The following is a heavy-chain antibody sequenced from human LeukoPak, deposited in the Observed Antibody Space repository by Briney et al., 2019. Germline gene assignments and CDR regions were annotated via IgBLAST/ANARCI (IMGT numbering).Heavy chain of an antibody. Sequence: SGPPLVKPTQTLTLTCTFSGFSLSTTTMGVGWIRQPPGKALEWLALIFWNDDKRYSPSLTSRLTVIKDTSKNQVVLTMTNMDPVDTATYFCAHIVLGDNWFDPWGQGTLVTVSS. CDR3: AHIVLGDNWFDP. D-gene: IGHD3-10*02. J-gene: IGHJ5*02. V-gene: IGHV2-5*01. CDR2: IFWNDDK. CDR1: GFSLSTTTMG.